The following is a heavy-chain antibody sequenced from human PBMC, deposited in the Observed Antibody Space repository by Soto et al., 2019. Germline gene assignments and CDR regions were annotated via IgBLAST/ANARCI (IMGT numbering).Heavy chain of an antibody. J-gene: IGHJ4*02. CDR2: IIPLFGTA. Sequence: QVQLVQSGAEVKKPGSSVKVSCKASGGTFSSYAISWVRQAPGQGLEWMGGIIPLFGTANYAQKFQGRDTITADESTSTAYMELSSLRSEDTAVYYCARTYSAPYGEGVLDYWGQGTLVTVSS. V-gene: IGHV1-69*12. D-gene: IGHD3-10*01. CDR3: ARTYSAPYGEGVLDY. CDR1: GGTFSSYA.